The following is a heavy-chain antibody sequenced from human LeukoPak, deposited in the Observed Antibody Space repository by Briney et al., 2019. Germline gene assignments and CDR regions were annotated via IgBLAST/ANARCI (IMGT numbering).Heavy chain of an antibody. CDR3: ARASPEGCSGGSCYLYFDY. Sequence: SETLSLTCTVSGGSISSSSYYWGWIRQTPGKGLEWIGSIYYSGSTYYNPSLKSRVTISVDTSKNQFSLKLSSVTAADTAVYYCARASPEGCSGGSCYLYFDYWGQGTLVTVSS. CDR2: IYYSGST. V-gene: IGHV4-39*07. D-gene: IGHD2-15*01. J-gene: IGHJ4*02. CDR1: GGSISSSSYY.